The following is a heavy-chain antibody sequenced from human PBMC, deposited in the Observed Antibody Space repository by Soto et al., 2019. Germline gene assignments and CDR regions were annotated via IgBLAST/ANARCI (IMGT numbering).Heavy chain of an antibody. J-gene: IGHJ4*02. D-gene: IGHD6-19*01. CDR3: ARGHSSGWTASYYFDY. Sequence: GASVKVCCKACGGTFSSYTISWVRQTPGQGLEWMGRIIPILGIANYAQKFQGRVTITADKSTSTAYMELSSLRSEDTAVYYCARGHSSGWTASYYFDYWGQGTLVTVSS. CDR1: GGTFSSYT. CDR2: IIPILGIA. V-gene: IGHV1-69*02.